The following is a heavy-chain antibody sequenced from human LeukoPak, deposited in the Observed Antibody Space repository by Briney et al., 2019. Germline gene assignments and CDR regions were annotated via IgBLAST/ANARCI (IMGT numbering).Heavy chain of an antibody. J-gene: IGHJ4*02. CDR3: AGHHPRNTVDF. CDR1: GGSISSYY. V-gene: IGHV4-59*08. CDR2: ISDIGSI. D-gene: IGHD2/OR15-2a*01. Sequence: SETLSLTCTASGGSISSYYWSWIRQPPGRGLEWIAYISDIGSINYNPSLKSRVTISLDTSKNQFSLKLSSVTAADTAVYYCAGHHPRNTVDFWGQGTLVTVSS.